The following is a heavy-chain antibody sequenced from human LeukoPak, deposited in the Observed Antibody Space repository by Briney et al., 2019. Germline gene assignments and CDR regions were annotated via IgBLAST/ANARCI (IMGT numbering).Heavy chain of an antibody. V-gene: IGHV5-51*01. CDR2: IYPGDSDT. J-gene: IGHJ4*02. Sequence: GESLKISCKGSGYRFTSYWIAWVRQMPGKGLEWMGIIYPGDSDTRYSPSFQGQVTISADKSINTAYLQWTSLKASDTAMYYCAGSPNYDSLFDYWGQGTLVTVSS. D-gene: IGHD3-22*01. CDR3: AGSPNYDSLFDY. CDR1: GYRFTSYW.